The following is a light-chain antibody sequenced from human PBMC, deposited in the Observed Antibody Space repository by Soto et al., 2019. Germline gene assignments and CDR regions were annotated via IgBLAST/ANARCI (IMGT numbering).Light chain of an antibody. CDR2: EVS. Sequence: QSVLTQPASVSGSPGESIAISCTGTSSDVGGYKYVSWYQQHPGKAPKVMIYEVSNRPSGVPDRFSGSRSGTTASLTVSGLQAEDEADYYCGSYAGGNTFVFGTGTKVTVL. J-gene: IGLJ1*01. V-gene: IGLV2-8*01. CDR3: GSYAGGNTFV. CDR1: SSDVGGYKY.